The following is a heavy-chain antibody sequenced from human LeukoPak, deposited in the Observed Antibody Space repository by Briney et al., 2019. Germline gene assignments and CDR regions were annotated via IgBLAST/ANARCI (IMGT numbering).Heavy chain of an antibody. Sequence: ASVKVSCKASGYTFTNYVIHWVRQAPGQGLEWMGWISTNYGNTNYAQKFQGRVTMTTDTSTSTAYMELSSLTSEDTAVYYCARADNWEGAKGDWRQGTMVTVSS. CDR2: ISTNYGNT. CDR3: ARADNWEGAKGD. CDR1: GYTFTNYV. D-gene: IGHD3-16*01. J-gene: IGHJ3*01. V-gene: IGHV1-18*04.